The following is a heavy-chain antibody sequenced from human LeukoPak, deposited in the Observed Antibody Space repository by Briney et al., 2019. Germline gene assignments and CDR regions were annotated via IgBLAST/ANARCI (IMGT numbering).Heavy chain of an antibody. D-gene: IGHD3-16*01. V-gene: IGHV1-2*02. CDR2: INPNSGGA. J-gene: IGHJ4*02. CDR1: GYTFTGYY. CDR3: ARVRYRLAETYIDY. Sequence: ASVKVSCKASGYTFTGYYMHWVRQAPGQGLEWMGWINPNSGGANYAQKFQGRVTMTRDTSISTAYMELSRLRSDDTAVYYCARVRYRLAETYIDYWGQGTLVTVSS.